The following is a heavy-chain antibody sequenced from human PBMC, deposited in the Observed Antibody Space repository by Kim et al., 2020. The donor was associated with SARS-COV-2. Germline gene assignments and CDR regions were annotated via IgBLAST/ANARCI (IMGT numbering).Heavy chain of an antibody. D-gene: IGHD3-3*01. CDR3: ARGWASLWSGYYYYYGMDV. Sequence: SETLSLTCTVSGGSISSGDYYWSWIRQPPGKGLEWIGYIYYSGSTYYNPSLKSRVTISVDTSKNQFSLKLSSVTAADTAVYYCARGWASLWSGYYYYYGMDVWGQGTTVTVSS. CDR1: GGSISSGDYY. V-gene: IGHV4-30-4*01. CDR2: IYYSGST. J-gene: IGHJ6*02.